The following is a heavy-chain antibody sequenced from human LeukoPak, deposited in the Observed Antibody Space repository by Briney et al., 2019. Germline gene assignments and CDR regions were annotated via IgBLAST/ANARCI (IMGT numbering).Heavy chain of an antibody. D-gene: IGHD3-10*01. J-gene: IGHJ4*02. Sequence: GGSLRLSCAASGFTVSSNYMSWVRQAPGKGLEWVSVIYSGGSTYYADYVKGRFTISRDSSKNTLYLQMNSLRAEDTALYYCAKDLNWFGELFSTNFDYWGQGTLVTVSS. CDR3: AKDLNWFGELFSTNFDY. CDR2: IYSGGST. CDR1: GFTVSSNY. V-gene: IGHV3-66*01.